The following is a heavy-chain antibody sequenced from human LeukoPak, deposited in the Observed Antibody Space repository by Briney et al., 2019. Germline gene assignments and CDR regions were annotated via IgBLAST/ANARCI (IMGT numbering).Heavy chain of an antibody. CDR1: GGSISSYY. Sequence: SETLSLTCTVSGGSISSYYWSWIRQPPGKGLEWIGSIYYSGSTYYNPSLKSRVTISVDTSKNQFSLKLNSVTAADTAVYYCARPSSGWATEYFQHWGQGTLVTVSS. CDR2: IYYSGST. J-gene: IGHJ1*01. CDR3: ARPSSGWATEYFQH. D-gene: IGHD6-19*01. V-gene: IGHV4-39*01.